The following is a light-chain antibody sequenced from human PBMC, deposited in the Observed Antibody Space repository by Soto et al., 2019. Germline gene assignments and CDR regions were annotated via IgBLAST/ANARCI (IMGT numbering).Light chain of an antibody. Sequence: QSALTHSASLSGSPGQSITISCTGSGRDIGAYDYVSWYQQHPGKAPKLLIYGVKNRPSGVSYRFSASKSAFTASLTISGLQAEDEAHYYCSSYTTSYFYVFGPGTKVTVL. V-gene: IGLV2-14*01. CDR3: SSYTTSYFYV. J-gene: IGLJ1*01. CDR2: GVK. CDR1: GRDIGAYDY.